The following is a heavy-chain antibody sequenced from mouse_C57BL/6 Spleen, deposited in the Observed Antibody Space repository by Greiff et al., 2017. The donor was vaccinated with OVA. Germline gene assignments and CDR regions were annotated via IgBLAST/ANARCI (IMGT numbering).Heavy chain of an antibody. Sequence: QVQLKESGAELVRPGASVTLSCKASGYTFTDYEMHWVKQTPVHGLEWIGAIDPETGGTAYNQKFKGKAILTADKSSSTAYMELRSLTSEDTAVYYCTGSNRDYWGQGTSVTVSS. CDR1: GYTFTDYE. CDR2: IDPETGGT. V-gene: IGHV1-15*01. CDR3: TGSNRDY. J-gene: IGHJ4*01.